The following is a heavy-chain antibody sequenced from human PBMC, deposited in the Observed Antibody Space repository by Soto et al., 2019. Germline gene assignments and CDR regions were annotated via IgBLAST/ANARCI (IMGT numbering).Heavy chain of an antibody. Sequence: LRLSCAASGFTFSSYWMHWVRQAPGKGLVWVSRINSDGSSTSYADSMKGRFTLSRDNAQNSLYLQMNSLRVDDTAVYYCVRARATDSRPDYWGQGTLVTVSS. CDR2: INSDGSST. J-gene: IGHJ4*02. V-gene: IGHV3-74*01. D-gene: IGHD3-22*01. CDR1: GFTFSSYW. CDR3: VRARATDSRPDY.